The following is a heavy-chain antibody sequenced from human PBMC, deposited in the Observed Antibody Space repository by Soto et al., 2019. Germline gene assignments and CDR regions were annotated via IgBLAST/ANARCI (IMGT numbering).Heavy chain of an antibody. CDR2: IWYDGSNK. J-gene: IGHJ4*02. CDR3: AREHFSGSYYDY. CDR1: GFTFSSYG. V-gene: IGHV3-33*01. Sequence: GSLRLSCAASGFTFSSYGMHWVRQAPGKGLEWVAVIWYDGSNKYYADSVKGRFTISRDNSKNTLYLQMNSLRAEDTAVYYCAREHFSGSYYDYWGQGTLVTVSS. D-gene: IGHD1-26*01.